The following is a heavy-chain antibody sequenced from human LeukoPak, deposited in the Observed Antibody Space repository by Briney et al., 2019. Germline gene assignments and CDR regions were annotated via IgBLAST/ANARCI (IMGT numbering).Heavy chain of an antibody. Sequence: GGSLRLSCAASGFTFDDYAMHWVRQAPGKGLEWVSGISWNSGSIGYADSVKGRFTISRDNAKNSLYLQMNSLRAEDTALYYCAKEIQIANSSSWYYFDYWGQGTLVTVSS. CDR1: GFTFDDYA. CDR3: AKEIQIANSSSWYYFDY. CDR2: ISWNSGSI. V-gene: IGHV3-9*01. J-gene: IGHJ4*02. D-gene: IGHD6-13*01.